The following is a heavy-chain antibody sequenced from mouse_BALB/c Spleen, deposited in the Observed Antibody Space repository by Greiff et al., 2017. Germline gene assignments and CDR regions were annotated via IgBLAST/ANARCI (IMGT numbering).Heavy chain of an antibody. V-gene: IGHV7-3*02. CDR1: GFTFTDYY. CDR3: ARDHSMDY. CDR2: IRNKANGYTT. J-gene: IGHJ4*01. Sequence: VQLKESGGGLVQPGGSLRLSCATSGFTFTDYYMSWVRQPPGKALEWLGFIRNKANGYTTEYSASVKGRFTISRDNSQSILYLQMNTLRAEDSATYYCARDHSMDYWGQGTSVTVSS.